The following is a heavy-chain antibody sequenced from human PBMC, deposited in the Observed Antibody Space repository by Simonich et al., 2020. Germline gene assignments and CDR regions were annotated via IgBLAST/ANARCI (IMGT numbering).Heavy chain of an antibody. J-gene: IGHJ4*02. CDR1: GFTFVDLG. Sequence: EVQLVESGGGGVRPGGSLRLSCAASGFTFVDLGMSWVRQAAGKGREGVSGINWNGGSTGYADSVKGRFTISRDNAKNSLYLQMNSLRDEDTALYHCARGRNDFDYWGQGTLVTVSS. CDR2: INWNGGST. CDR3: ARGRNDFDY. V-gene: IGHV3-20*01. D-gene: IGHD1-1*01.